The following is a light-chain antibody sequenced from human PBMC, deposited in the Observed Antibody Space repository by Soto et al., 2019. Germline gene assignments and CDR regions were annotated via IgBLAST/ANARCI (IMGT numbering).Light chain of an antibody. V-gene: IGKV1-5*03. CDR1: ENIGDW. J-gene: IGKJ1*01. CDR3: QQYHIYSWT. Sequence: DIQMTQSPSTLSASVGDRVTITCRASENIGDWLAWYQQKPGKAPKLLIYKASSLESGVPSRFSGGGSGTEFTLTISSLQPDDFATYYCQQYHIYSWTFGQGTKVDIK. CDR2: KAS.